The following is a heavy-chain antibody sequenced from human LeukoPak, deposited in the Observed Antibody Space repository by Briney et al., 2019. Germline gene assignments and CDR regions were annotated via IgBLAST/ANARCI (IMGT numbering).Heavy chain of an antibody. CDR2: ISYDGSNK. V-gene: IGHV3-30*18. Sequence: GRSLRLSCAASGFTFSSYGMHWVRQAPGKGLEWVAVISYDGSNKYYADSVKGRFTISRDNSKNTLYLQMNSLRAEDTAVYYCANTVSKYGGAFDIWGQGTMVTVSS. D-gene: IGHD4-17*01. J-gene: IGHJ3*02. CDR3: ANTVSKYGGAFDI. CDR1: GFTFSSYG.